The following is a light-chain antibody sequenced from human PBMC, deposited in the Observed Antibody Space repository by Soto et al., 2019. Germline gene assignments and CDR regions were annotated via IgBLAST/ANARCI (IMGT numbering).Light chain of an antibody. CDR3: SSYAGSNNLV. V-gene: IGLV2-8*01. Sequence: QSALTQPPSASGSPGXSXTISCTGTSSDVGGYNYVSWYQQHPGKAPKLMIYEVSKRPSGVPDRFSGSKSGNTASLTVSGLQAEDEADYYCSSYAGSNNLVFGGGTKVTVL. CDR1: SSDVGGYNY. CDR2: EVS. J-gene: IGLJ2*01.